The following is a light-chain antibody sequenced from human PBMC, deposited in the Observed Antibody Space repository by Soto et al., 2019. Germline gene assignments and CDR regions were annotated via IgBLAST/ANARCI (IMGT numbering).Light chain of an antibody. CDR1: RTDVDGHDY. CDR3: SSYPAGAPFSV. CDR2: DAH. J-gene: IGLJ1*01. V-gene: IGLV2-14*03. Sequence: QSALTQPASVSGSPGQSITISCTGARTDVDGHDYVSWYQQHPGQAPKLMIFDAHNRPSGVSSRFSGSKSGDTASLTISGLQAEDDGDYYCSSYPAGAPFSVFVTGTKVTDL.